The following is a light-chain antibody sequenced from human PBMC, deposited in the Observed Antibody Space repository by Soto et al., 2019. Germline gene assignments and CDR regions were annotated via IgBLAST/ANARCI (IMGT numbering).Light chain of an antibody. CDR2: GAS. J-gene: IGKJ2*01. CDR1: QSVSSSSY. Sequence: EIVLTQSPGTLSLSPGERATLSCRASQSVSSSSYLAWYQQKTGQAPRLLIYGASSRATGIPDRFSGSGSATDFTLTISTLEPEDFAVYYCRQYGSSPSYTFGQGTKLEIK. V-gene: IGKV3-20*01. CDR3: RQYGSSPSYT.